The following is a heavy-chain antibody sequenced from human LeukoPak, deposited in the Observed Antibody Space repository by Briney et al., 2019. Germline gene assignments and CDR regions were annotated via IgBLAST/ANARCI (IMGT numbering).Heavy chain of an antibody. Sequence: PGGSLRLSCAVSRITFSNAWPSWVRQAPGKGLEWVGRIKSKAEGETKEYAASVKGRFTISRDDSRSRLYLQMSSLKTEDTAVYYCATGIVTGTSRWGQGILVAVSS. CDR2: IKSKAEGETK. CDR3: ATGIVTGTSR. V-gene: IGHV3-15*01. J-gene: IGHJ4*02. CDR1: RITFSNAW. D-gene: IGHD1-20*01.